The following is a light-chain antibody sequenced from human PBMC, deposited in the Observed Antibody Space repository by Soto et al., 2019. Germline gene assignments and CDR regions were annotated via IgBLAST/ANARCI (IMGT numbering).Light chain of an antibody. CDR2: DAS. J-gene: IGKJ4*01. CDR3: QRRSSWPPLT. Sequence: EIVLTQSPATLSLSPGERATLSCRASQHIHIYLAWYQQKPGQAPRLLIYDASNRATGIPARFSGSGSGTDFTLTITSLEPEDFAVYFCQRRSSWPPLTFGGGTNVEL. V-gene: IGKV3-11*01. CDR1: QHIHIY.